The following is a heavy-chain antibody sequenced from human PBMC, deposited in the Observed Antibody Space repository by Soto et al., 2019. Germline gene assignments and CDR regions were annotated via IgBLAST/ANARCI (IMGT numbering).Heavy chain of an antibody. CDR2: INHSGST. J-gene: IGHJ4*02. CDR3: ARVGRTMVRGASLGYVDY. Sequence: CETLPLTCAVYGGSFSGYYWSWIRQPPGKGLEWIGEINHSGSTNYNPSLKSRVTISVDTSKNQFSLKLSSVTAADTAVYYCARVGRTMVRGASLGYVDYSGQGPMV. CDR1: GGSFSGYY. V-gene: IGHV4-34*01. D-gene: IGHD3-10*01.